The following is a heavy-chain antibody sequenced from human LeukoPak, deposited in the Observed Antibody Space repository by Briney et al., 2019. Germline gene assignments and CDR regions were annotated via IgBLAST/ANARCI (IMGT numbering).Heavy chain of an antibody. V-gene: IGHV4-38-2*02. D-gene: IGHD5-24*01. CDR2: SYHTGST. CDR1: GYSITSGYY. J-gene: IGHJ4*02. Sequence: PSETLSLTCSVSGYSITSGYYWGWIRQTPGKGLEWIGSSYHTGSTLYNPSLKSRVTISVDPSKNQFSLKLSSVIVADTAVYYCARGHNGYNCDWGQGSLVTVSS. CDR3: ARGHNGYNCD.